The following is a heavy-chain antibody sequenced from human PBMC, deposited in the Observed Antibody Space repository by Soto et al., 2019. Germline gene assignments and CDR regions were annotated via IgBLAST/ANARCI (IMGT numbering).Heavy chain of an antibody. J-gene: IGHJ3*02. CDR2: IYWDDDK. CDR1: GFSLSTTGVG. D-gene: IGHD3-22*01. V-gene: IGHV2-5*02. CDR3: AHTYLESLIIITGDAFDI. Sequence: QITLKESGPTLVKPTQTLTLTCTFSGFSLSTTGVGVGWIRQPPGKALEWLAVIYWDDDKRYSPSLNSRLTITEDTSKNQVVLTMASVSPVDTATYYCAHTYLESLIIITGDAFDIWGQGTMVTVSS.